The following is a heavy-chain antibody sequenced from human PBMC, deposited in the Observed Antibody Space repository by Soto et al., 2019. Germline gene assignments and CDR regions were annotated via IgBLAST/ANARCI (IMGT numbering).Heavy chain of an antibody. CDR3: ATENWSHPYFDP. CDR2: INHSGSP. V-gene: IGHV4-34*01. CDR1: GGSFSGYY. D-gene: IGHD1-1*01. J-gene: IGHJ5*02. Sequence: SETLSLTCAVYGGSFSGYYWSWLRQPPGKGLEWIGEINHSGSPNYNPSLKSRVTISVDTSKNQFSLKMTSVTAADTAVYYCATENWSHPYFDPWGQGPLVTVSS.